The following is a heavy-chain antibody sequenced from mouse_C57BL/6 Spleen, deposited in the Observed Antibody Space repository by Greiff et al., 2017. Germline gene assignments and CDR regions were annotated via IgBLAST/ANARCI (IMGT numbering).Heavy chain of an antibody. D-gene: IGHD1-1*02. CDR3: TRVLLLCDY. Sequence: QVHVKQSGAELVRPGASVTLSCKASGYTFTDYEMHWVKQTPVHGLEWIGAIDPETGGTAYNQKFKGTAILTAEKSSNTAYMVLRILTSEDSAFDCCTRVLLLCDYWGQGTTLTVSS. V-gene: IGHV1-15*01. CDR2: IDPETGGT. CDR1: GYTFTDYE. J-gene: IGHJ2*01.